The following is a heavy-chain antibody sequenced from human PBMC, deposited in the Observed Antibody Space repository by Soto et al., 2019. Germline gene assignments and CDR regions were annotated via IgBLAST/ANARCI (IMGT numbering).Heavy chain of an antibody. J-gene: IGHJ6*02. CDR1: AYSLSTYL. CDR2: IDPSDSYT. CDR3: ARPPTHIFRIDV. D-gene: IGHD3-3*02. V-gene: IGHV5-10-1*01. Sequence: GDSLXIRCNGSAYSLSTYLISWVRQMPGKGLEWMGRIDPSDSYTNYSPSFQGHVTISADKSISTAYLQWSSLKASDTAMYYCARPPTHIFRIDVWTQRTTVTVSS.